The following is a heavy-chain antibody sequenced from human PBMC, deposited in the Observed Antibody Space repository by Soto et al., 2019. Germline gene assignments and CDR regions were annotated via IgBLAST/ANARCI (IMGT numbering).Heavy chain of an antibody. CDR1: GFTVSSNY. D-gene: IGHD5-12*01. CDR2: IYSDGGT. Sequence: GGSLRLSCAASGFTVSSNYMSWVRQAPGKGLEWVSVIYSDGGTYYADSVKGRFAISRDNSKNTLYLQMNSLRAEDTAVYYCVSDLWLRLSAYGMDVWGQGSTVT. V-gene: IGHV3-53*01. CDR3: VSDLWLRLSAYGMDV. J-gene: IGHJ6*02.